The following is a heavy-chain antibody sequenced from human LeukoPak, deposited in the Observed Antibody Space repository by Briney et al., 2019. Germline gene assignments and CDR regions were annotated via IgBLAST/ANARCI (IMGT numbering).Heavy chain of an antibody. J-gene: IGHJ4*02. D-gene: IGHD3-16*01. CDR2: IRPTGSET. CDR1: GFTLSTYW. V-gene: IGHV3-7*01. Sequence: GGSLRLSCADSGFTLSTYWVTWVRQAPGKGLEFLANIRPTGSETYYVDPVKGRFTISRDNAKNLVYLQMNSLRAEDTAVYYCGRIGVEAGFEFGGQGTLVTVSS. CDR3: GRIGVEAGFEF.